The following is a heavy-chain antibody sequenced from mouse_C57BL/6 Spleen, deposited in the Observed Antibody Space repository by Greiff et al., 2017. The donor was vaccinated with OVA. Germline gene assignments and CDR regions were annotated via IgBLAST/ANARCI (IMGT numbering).Heavy chain of an antibody. J-gene: IGHJ2*01. V-gene: IGHV1-76*01. CDR1: GYTFTDYY. Sequence: QVHVKQSGAELVRPGASVKLSCKASGYTFTDYYINWVKQRPGQGLEWIARIYPGSGNTYYNEKFKGKATLTAEKSSSTAYMQLSSLTSEDSAVYFCARNYYDYDRYYFDYWGQGTTLTVSS. CDR2: IYPGSGNT. CDR3: ARNYYDYDRYYFDY. D-gene: IGHD2-4*01.